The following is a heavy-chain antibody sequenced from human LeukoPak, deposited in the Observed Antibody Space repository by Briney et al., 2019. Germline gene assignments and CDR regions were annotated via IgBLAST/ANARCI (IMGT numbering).Heavy chain of an antibody. Sequence: GGSLRLSCAASGFTFSDYYMSWIRQAPGKGLEWVSYISSSSSYTNYADSVKGRFTISRDNAKNSLYLQMNSLRAEDTAVYYCARGPPWWEQQLVTYFDYWGQGTLVTVSS. D-gene: IGHD6-13*01. V-gene: IGHV3-11*06. CDR2: ISSSSSYT. CDR1: GFTFSDYY. CDR3: ARGPPWWEQQLVTYFDY. J-gene: IGHJ4*02.